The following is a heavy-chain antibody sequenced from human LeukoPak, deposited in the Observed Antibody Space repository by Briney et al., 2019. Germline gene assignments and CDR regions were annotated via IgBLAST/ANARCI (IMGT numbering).Heavy chain of an antibody. V-gene: IGHV3-21*01. J-gene: IGHJ4*02. D-gene: IGHD2-21*02. CDR3: ARDLNYYCGGDCYSGSADY. CDR1: GFTFSSCS. Sequence: PGGSLRLSCAASGFTFSSCSMNWVRQAPGKGLEWVSSISSSSSYIYYADSVKGRFTISRDNAKNSLYLQMNSLRAEDTAVYYCARDLNYYCGGDCYSGSADYWGQGTLVTVSS. CDR2: ISSSSSYI.